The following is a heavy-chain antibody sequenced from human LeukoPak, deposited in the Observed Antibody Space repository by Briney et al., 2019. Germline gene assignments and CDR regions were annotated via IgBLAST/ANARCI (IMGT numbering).Heavy chain of an antibody. Sequence: SVKVSCKASGYTFTSYGISWVRQAPGQGLEWMGGIIPIFGTVNYAQKFQGRVTITADKSTSTAYMELSSLRSEDTAIYYCATVQYTLLPGYLNYMEVWGKGTTVTISS. CDR1: GYTFTSYG. D-gene: IGHD3-9*01. V-gene: IGHV1-69*06. CDR2: IIPIFGTV. J-gene: IGHJ6*03. CDR3: ATVQYTLLPGYLNYMEV.